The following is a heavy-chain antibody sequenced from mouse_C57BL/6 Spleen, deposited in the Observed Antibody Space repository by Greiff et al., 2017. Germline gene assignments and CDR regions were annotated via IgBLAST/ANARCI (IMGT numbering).Heavy chain of an antibody. CDR2: IHPNSGST. CDR1: GYTFTSYW. Sequence: VQLQQPGAELVKPGASVKLSCKASGYTFTSYWMHWVKQRPGQGLEWIGMIHPNSGSTNYNEKFKSKATLTVDKSSSTAYMQLSSLTSEDSAVYYCARKGDWDVFDYWGQGTTLTVSS. J-gene: IGHJ2*01. CDR3: ARKGDWDVFDY. V-gene: IGHV1-64*01. D-gene: IGHD4-1*01.